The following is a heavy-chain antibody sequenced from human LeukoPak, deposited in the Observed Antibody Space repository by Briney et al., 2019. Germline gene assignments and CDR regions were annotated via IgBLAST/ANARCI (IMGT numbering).Heavy chain of an antibody. CDR2: IYYSGST. Sequence: SETLSLTCTVSGGSISSYYWSWIRQPPGKGLEWIGYIYYSGSTNYNPSLTSRVTISVDTSKNQFSLKLSSVTAADTAVYYCARDLTTVVTPGSALAYFDLWGRGTLVTVSS. V-gene: IGHV4-59*01. J-gene: IGHJ2*01. CDR1: GGSISSYY. D-gene: IGHD4-23*01. CDR3: ARDLTTVVTPGSALAYFDL.